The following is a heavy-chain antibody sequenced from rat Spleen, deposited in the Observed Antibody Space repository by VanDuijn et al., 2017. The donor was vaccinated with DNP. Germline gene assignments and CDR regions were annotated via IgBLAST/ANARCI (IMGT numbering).Heavy chain of an antibody. V-gene: IGHV5S13*01. CDR3: ARQDPFDY. CDR2: ISTGGGNT. J-gene: IGHJ2*01. Sequence: EVQLVESGGGLVQPGRSLKLSCAASGFTYSNYVMAWVRQAPTKGLEWVASISTGGGNTYYRDSVKGRFTISRDNAKTTLYLQMDSLRSEDTATYYCARQDPFDYWGQGVMVTVSS. CDR1: GFTYSNYV.